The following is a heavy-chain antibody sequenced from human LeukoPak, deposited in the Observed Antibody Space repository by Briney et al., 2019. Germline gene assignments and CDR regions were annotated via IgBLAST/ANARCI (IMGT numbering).Heavy chain of an antibody. J-gene: IGHJ4*02. Sequence: PGGSLRLSCAASGFTLSSYWLPWVRQAPGKGLVWVSRINSDGSSITYADSVKGRFTISRDNAKNTLYLQMNSLRVEDTAVYYCAREGRVSGYDFDCWGRGTLVTVSS. CDR1: GFTLSSYW. V-gene: IGHV3-74*03. D-gene: IGHD5-12*01. CDR3: AREGRVSGYDFDC. CDR2: INSDGSSI.